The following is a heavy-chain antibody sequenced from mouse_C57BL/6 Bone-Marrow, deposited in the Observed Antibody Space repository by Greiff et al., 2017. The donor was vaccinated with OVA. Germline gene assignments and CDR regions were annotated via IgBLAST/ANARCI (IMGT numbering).Heavy chain of an antibody. V-gene: IGHV8-5*01. J-gene: IGHJ3*01. CDR1: GFSLSTSNMG. Sequence: QVTLKVSGPGILQPSQNLSLTCSFSGFSLSTSNMGIGWIRQPSGQGLEWLAHIWWNDDKYYNPSLKSRLTISKDTSNNKVFLKNTSVDTADTATYYCAQIAPHYSNYVGAWFAYWGQGTLVTVSA. D-gene: IGHD2-5*01. CDR3: AQIAPHYSNYVGAWFAY. CDR2: IWWNDDK.